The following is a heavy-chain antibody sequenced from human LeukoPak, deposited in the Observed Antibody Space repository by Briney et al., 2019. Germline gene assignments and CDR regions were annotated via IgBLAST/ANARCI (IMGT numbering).Heavy chain of an antibody. Sequence: GASVKVSCKASGGTFSSYAISWVRQAPGQGLEWMGWINPNSGGTNYAQKFQGRVTMTRDTSISTAYMELSRLRSDDTAVYYCARDIRYCGSGSYYCLGYWGQGTLVTVSS. CDR3: ARDIRYCGSGSYYCLGY. CDR1: GGTFSSYA. D-gene: IGHD3-10*01. V-gene: IGHV1-2*02. CDR2: INPNSGGT. J-gene: IGHJ4*02.